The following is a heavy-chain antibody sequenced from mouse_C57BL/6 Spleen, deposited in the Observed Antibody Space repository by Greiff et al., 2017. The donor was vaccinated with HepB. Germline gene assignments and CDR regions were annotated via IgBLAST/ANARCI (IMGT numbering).Heavy chain of an antibody. CDR2: ISPGSGST. J-gene: IGHJ3*01. CDR1: GYTFTSYW. D-gene: IGHD2-1*01. Sequence: QVQLQQPGAELVKPGASVKMSCKASGYTFTSYWITWVKQRPGQGLEWIGDISPGSGSTNYNEKFKSKATLTVDTSSSTAYMQLSSLTSEDSAVYYCAREGNYGNYVFAYWGQGTLVTVSA. V-gene: IGHV1-55*01. CDR3: AREGNYGNYVFAY.